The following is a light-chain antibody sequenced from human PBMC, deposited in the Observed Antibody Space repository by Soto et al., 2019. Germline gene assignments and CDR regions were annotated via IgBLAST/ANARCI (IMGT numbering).Light chain of an antibody. J-gene: IGKJ1*01. CDR2: GAS. CDR1: ESVSHRY. CDR3: QQRSNWPWT. Sequence: EIVLTQSPGILSLSPGERATLSCRASESVSHRYLAWYQQKPGQTPRLLISGASSRAAGIPDRFSGSGSGTDFTLSISRLEPEDFAVYYCQQRSNWPWTFGQGTKVDIK. V-gene: IGKV3D-20*02.